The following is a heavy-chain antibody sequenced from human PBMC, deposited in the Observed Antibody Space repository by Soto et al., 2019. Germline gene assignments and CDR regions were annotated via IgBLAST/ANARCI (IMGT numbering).Heavy chain of an antibody. D-gene: IGHD2-21*02. Sequence: QVELVQSGAEVKKPGSSVKVSCKASGSTCSTSYLHWVRQAPGQGCEWMGIIQHSGGSTTYPQKFLGRVNLTRNTSTSTVFIEMSSLRSEDTAGYYCARGCHIAVVTARFDYWGQGTLVTVSS. J-gene: IGHJ4*02. CDR3: ARGCHIAVVTARFDY. CDR1: GSTCSTSY. CDR2: IQHSGGST. V-gene: IGHV1-46*03.